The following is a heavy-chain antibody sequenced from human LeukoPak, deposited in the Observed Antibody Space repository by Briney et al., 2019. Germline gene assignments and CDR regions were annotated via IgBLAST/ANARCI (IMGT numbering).Heavy chain of an antibody. CDR1: GGSISSYY. J-gene: IGHJ4*02. CDR3: ARDEVY. V-gene: IGHV3-11*01. CDR2: ITSGGDTI. Sequence: LSLTCTVSGGSISSYYWSWIRQAPGKGLEWIAYITSGGDTIYYADSVKGRFTISRDNAQNSLFLQMNSLRAEDTAVYYCARDEVYWGQGTLVTVSS.